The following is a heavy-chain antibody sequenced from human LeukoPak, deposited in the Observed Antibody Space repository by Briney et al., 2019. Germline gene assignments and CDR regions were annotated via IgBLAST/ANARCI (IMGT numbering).Heavy chain of an antibody. CDR1: GGTFSSYA. Sequence: SVKVSCKASGGTFSSYAISWVRQAPGQGLEWMGGIIPIFGTANYAQKFQGRVTITADKSTSTAYMELSSLRSEDTAVYYCARGSGFELPDRPGNWFDPWGQGTLVTVSS. CDR2: IIPIFGTA. D-gene: IGHD2-15*01. J-gene: IGHJ5*02. V-gene: IGHV1-69*06. CDR3: ARGSGFELPDRPGNWFDP.